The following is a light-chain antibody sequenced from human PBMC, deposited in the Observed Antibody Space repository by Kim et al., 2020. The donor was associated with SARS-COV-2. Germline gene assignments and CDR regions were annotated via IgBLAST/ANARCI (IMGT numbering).Light chain of an antibody. CDR3: AALDDSLNGWV. CDR2: TNN. V-gene: IGLV1-44*01. Sequence: ELTQPPSASGTPGQRVTISCSGSSSNIGSNAVHWYQQLPGTGPKLLIYTNNQRPSGVPDRFSGSKSGTSASLAISGLQSEDEADYYCAALDDSLNGWV. CDR1: SSNIGSNA. J-gene: IGLJ3*02.